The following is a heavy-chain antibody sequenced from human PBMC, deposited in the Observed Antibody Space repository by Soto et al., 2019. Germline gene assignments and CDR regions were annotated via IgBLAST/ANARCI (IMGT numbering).Heavy chain of an antibody. CDR3: ARVGDIVLVSGGRWGWFDP. V-gene: IGHV3-66*01. CDR2: LHSGGST. CDR1: GFTVSSND. Sequence: EVQLVESGGGLIQPGGSLRVSCAASGFTVSSNDMSWVRQAPGKGLEWVSVLHSGGSTDYADSVKGRFTISRDTSKNTLDLQMNSLRVEDTGLYYCARVGDIVLVSGGRWGWFDPWGQGTLVTVSS. D-gene: IGHD2-2*01. J-gene: IGHJ5*02.